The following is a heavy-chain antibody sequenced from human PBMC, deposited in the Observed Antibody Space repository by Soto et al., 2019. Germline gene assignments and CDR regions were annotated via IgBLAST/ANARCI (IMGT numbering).Heavy chain of an antibody. CDR2: INHSGST. CDR3: AGSKRWLNFGFDY. CDR1: GGSFSGYY. V-gene: IGHV4-34*01. Sequence: QVQLQQWGAGLLKPSETLSLTCAVYGGSFSGYYWSWIRQPPGKGLEWIGEINHSGSTNYNPSLKTQVTKSVHTSKNQFSLKLSTVTTAETAVYYCAGSKRWLNFGFDYCGQRTLVTVSS. D-gene: IGHD3-10*01. J-gene: IGHJ4*02.